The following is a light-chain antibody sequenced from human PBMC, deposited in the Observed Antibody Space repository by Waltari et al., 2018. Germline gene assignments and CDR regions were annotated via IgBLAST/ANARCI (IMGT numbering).Light chain of an antibody. J-gene: IGLJ3*02. Sequence: QSALTQPRSVSGSPGQSVTISCTGTSSDVGGYTYVSWYQHHPGKAPKPIIYDVPKRPSGVPDRFSASKSDNTASLTISGLQAEDEADYYCCSYAGSITFWVFGGGTKLTVL. CDR2: DVP. V-gene: IGLV2-11*01. CDR3: CSYAGSITFWV. CDR1: SSDVGGYTY.